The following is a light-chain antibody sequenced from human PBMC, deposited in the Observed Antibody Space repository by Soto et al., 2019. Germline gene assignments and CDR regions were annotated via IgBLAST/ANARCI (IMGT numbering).Light chain of an antibody. CDR1: QGFRGD. CDR2: DAS. J-gene: IGKJ1*01. V-gene: IGKV1-17*01. CDR3: LQRKSYPWT. Sequence: DIQMTQSPSSLSASVGDRVTITCRASQGFRGDLGWYQQKPGKAPKRLIYDASNLQSGVPSRFSGSASGTEFTLTISSLQPEDFATYYCLQRKSYPWTFGQGTKVEIK.